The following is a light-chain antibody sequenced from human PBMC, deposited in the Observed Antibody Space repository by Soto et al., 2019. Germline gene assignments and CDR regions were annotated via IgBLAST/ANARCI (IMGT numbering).Light chain of an antibody. Sequence: IMLTQAAATLSLSTGERATLSCRASQSVSSYLAWYQQKPGQAPRLLIYDASNRATGIPARFSGSGSGTDFTLTISSLEPEDFAVYYCQQRSNWLTFGGGTKVDIK. CDR3: QQRSNWLT. CDR1: QSVSSY. V-gene: IGKV3-11*01. CDR2: DAS. J-gene: IGKJ4*01.